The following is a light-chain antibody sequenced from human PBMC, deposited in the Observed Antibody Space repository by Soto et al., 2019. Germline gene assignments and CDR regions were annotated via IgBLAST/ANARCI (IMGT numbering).Light chain of an antibody. CDR3: QSYDSSPSGPGV. J-gene: IGLJ1*01. CDR2: DNN. CDR1: GSNIGAGYD. V-gene: IGLV1-40*01. Sequence: QSVLTQPPSVSGAPGQRVTISCTGSGSNIGAGYDVHWYQQLPGTAPKLLIYDNNNRPSGVPDRFSGSKSGTSASLAITGLRAQDEASYYCQSYDSSPSGPGVFGPGTTVTVL.